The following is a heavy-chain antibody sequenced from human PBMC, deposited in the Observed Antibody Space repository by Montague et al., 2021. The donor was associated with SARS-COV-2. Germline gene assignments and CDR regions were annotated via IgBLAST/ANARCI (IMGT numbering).Heavy chain of an antibody. Sequence: SETLSLTCTVSSGSISSSSYYWGWIRQPPGKGLEWIGSIYYSGSTXYNPSLKSRVTVSVDTSKNQFSLKLSSVTAADTAVYYCAGQVTGRYFDWILYGMDVWGQGTTVTVSS. D-gene: IGHD3-9*01. CDR3: AGQVTGRYFDWILYGMDV. J-gene: IGHJ6*02. CDR1: SGSISSSSYY. CDR2: IYYSGST. V-gene: IGHV4-39*01.